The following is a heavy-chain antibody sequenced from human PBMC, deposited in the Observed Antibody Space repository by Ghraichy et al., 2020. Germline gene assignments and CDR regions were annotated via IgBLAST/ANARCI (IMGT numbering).Heavy chain of an antibody. Sequence: GESLNISCAASGFTFSSYAMSWVRQAPGKGLEWVSAISGSGGSTYYADSVKGRFTISRDNSKNTLYLQMNSLRAEDTAVYYCAKDDYGIGGYYWGQGTLVTVSS. D-gene: IGHD4-17*01. CDR2: ISGSGGST. CDR3: AKDDYGIGGYY. CDR1: GFTFSSYA. J-gene: IGHJ4*02. V-gene: IGHV3-23*01.